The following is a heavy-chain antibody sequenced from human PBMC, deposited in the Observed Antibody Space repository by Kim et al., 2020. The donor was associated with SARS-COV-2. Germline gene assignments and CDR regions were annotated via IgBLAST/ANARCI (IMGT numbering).Heavy chain of an antibody. CDR3: ARVLGYCSGGSCHYYYGMDV. D-gene: IGHD2-15*01. J-gene: IGHJ6*02. Sequence: SVKVSCKASGGTFSSYAISWVRQAPGQGLEWMGGIIPIFGTANYAQKFQGRVTITADESTSTAYMELSSLRSEDTAVYYCARVLGYCSGGSCHYYYGMDVWGQGTTVTVSS. CDR2: IIPIFGTA. CDR1: GGTFSSYA. V-gene: IGHV1-69*13.